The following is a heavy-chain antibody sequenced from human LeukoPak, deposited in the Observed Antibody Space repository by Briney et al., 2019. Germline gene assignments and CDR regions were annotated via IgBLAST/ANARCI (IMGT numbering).Heavy chain of an antibody. J-gene: IGHJ4*02. D-gene: IGHD3-22*01. V-gene: IGHV3-23*01. CDR2: IGGSGGST. CDR1: GFTFSSYA. Sequence: GGSLRLSCAASGFTFSSYAMSWVRQAPGKGLEWVSAIGGSGGSTYYADSVKGRFTISRDNSKNTLYLQMNSLRAEDTAVYYCAKGRIVVVTYFDYWGQGTLVTVSS. CDR3: AKGRIVVVTYFDY.